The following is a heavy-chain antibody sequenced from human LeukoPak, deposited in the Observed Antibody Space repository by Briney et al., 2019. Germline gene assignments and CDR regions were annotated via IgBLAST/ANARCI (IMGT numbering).Heavy chain of an antibody. CDR1: GGTFSNYA. D-gene: IGHD3-10*01. Sequence: ASVKVSCKASGGTFSNYAISWVRQAPGQGLEWMGGIMPIFDTADYAQKFQGRITITADESTSTVYMELSSLRSEDTAVYYCAREDVTFGESRLMDVWGKGTTVTVSS. CDR3: AREDVTFGESRLMDV. J-gene: IGHJ6*04. CDR2: IMPIFDTA. V-gene: IGHV1-69*13.